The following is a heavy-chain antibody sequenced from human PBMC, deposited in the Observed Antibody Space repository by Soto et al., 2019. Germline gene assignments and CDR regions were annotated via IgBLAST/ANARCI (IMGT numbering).Heavy chain of an antibody. CDR1: GYTFTSYD. CDR2: IIPIFGTA. D-gene: IGHD3-3*01. J-gene: IGHJ6*02. V-gene: IGHV1-69*01. CDR3: ARARDFWSGYSYYYYGMDV. Sequence: QVQLVQSGAEVKKPGASVKVSCKASGYTFTSYDINWVRQAPGQGLEWMGGIIPIFGTANYAQKFQGRVTITADESTSTAYMELSSLRSEDTAVYYCARARDFWSGYSYYYYGMDVWGQGTTVTVSS.